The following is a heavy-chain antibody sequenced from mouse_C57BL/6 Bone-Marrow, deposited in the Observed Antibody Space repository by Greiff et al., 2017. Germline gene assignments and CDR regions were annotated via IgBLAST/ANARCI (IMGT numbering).Heavy chain of an antibody. CDR1: GYTFTSSG. D-gene: IGHD2-3*01. CDR2: IYPRSGNT. Sequence: VQRVESGAELARPGASVKLSCKASGYTFTSSGISWVKQRTGQGLEWIGEIYPRSGNTYYNEKFKGKATLTADKSSSTAYMELRSLTSEDSAVYFCARSGGWLLRDFDYWGQGTTLTVSS. V-gene: IGHV1-81*01. J-gene: IGHJ2*01. CDR3: ARSGGWLLRDFDY.